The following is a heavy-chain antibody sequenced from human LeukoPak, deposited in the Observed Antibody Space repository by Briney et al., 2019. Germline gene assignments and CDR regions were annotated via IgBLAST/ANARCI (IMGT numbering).Heavy chain of an antibody. CDR2: VSSDGINT. D-gene: IGHD3-3*01. J-gene: IGHJ4*02. Sequence: PGGSPRLSCAAPGFTFSSYGMSWVRQAPGKGLEWVSAVSSDGINTYYTDSLKGRFTISRDNSKNTVFLQMHSLTAEDTAVYYCAKPFGFLEWLYGGYFDSWGQGTLVTVSS. CDR3: AKPFGFLEWLYGGYFDS. CDR1: GFTFSSYG. V-gene: IGHV3-23*01.